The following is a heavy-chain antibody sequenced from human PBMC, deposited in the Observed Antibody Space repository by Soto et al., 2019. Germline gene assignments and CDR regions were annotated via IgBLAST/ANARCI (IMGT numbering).Heavy chain of an antibody. Sequence: SETLSLTCTVSGGSISSGDYYWSWIRQPPGKGLEWIGYICYSGSTYYNPSLKSRVTISVDTSKNQFSLKLSSVTAADTAVYYCARWDCSRTSCYPFDYWGQGTLVTVSS. D-gene: IGHD2-2*01. V-gene: IGHV4-30-4*01. J-gene: IGHJ4*02. CDR3: ARWDCSRTSCYPFDY. CDR1: GGSISSGDYY. CDR2: ICYSGST.